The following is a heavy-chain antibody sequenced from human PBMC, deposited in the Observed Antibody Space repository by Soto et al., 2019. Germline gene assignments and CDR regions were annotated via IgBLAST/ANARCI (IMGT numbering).Heavy chain of an antibody. CDR2: IYYNGNT. D-gene: IGHD4-4*01. Sequence: QVQLQESGPGLVKPSETLSLTCTVSGGSISSYYWSWIRQPPGKGLEWIGYIYYNGNTNYNPSLKSRVTISVDASKNEFSLKLSSVTAADTAVDYCARDGYTVTPNYYYGMDVWGQGTTVTVSS. CDR3: ARDGYTVTPNYYYGMDV. J-gene: IGHJ6*02. CDR1: GGSISSYY. V-gene: IGHV4-59*01.